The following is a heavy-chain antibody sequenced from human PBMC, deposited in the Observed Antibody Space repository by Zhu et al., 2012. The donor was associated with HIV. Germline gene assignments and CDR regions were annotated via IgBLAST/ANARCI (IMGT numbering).Heavy chain of an antibody. D-gene: IGHD3-10*01. CDR1: GFTFSNYW. V-gene: IGHV3-74*01. CDR2: INSDGTTS. J-gene: IGHJ4*02. CDR3: ARKGXGVQNYCFDS. Sequence: EVQLVESGGGLVQPGGSLRLSCAASGFTFSNYWMNWVRQAPGKGLVWVSRINSDGTTSTYADSVKGRFTISRDNAKNTLYLQMNSLRAEDTAMYYCARKGXGVQNYCFDSWGQGTLVTVSS.